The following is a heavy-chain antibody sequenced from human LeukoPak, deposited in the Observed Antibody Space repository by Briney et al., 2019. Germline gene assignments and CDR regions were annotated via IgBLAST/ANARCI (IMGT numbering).Heavy chain of an antibody. CDR3: ARAGYSSGRLGS. D-gene: IGHD6-19*01. J-gene: IGHJ5*01. CDR1: GFTFSSYW. V-gene: IGHV3-7*01. Sequence: PGGSLRLSCVASGFTFSSYWMSWVRQAPGKGLEWVANIKQDGSEKYYVDSVKGRFTISRDNAKNSLYLQMNSLRAEDTAVYYCARAGYSSGRLGSWGQGTLVTVSS. CDR2: IKQDGSEK.